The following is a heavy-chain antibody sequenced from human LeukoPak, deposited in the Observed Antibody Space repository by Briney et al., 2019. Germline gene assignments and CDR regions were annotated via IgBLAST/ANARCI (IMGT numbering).Heavy chain of an antibody. D-gene: IGHD5-18*01. CDR3: ASRRGYSYGRTLDY. CDR2: INHSGST. V-gene: IGHV4-34*01. Sequence: SETLSLTCAVYGGSFSGYYWSWIRQPPGKGLEWIGEINHSGSTNNNPSLKSRVTISVDTSKNQFSLKLSSVTAADTAVYYCASRRGYSYGRTLDYWGQGTLVTVSS. CDR1: GGSFSGYY. J-gene: IGHJ4*02.